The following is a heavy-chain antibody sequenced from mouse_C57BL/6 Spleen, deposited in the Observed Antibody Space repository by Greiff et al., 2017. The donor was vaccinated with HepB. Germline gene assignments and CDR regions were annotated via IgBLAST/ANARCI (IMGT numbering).Heavy chain of an antibody. CDR3: TRQGYDGYTAWFAY. CDR2: IRNKANNHAT. D-gene: IGHD2-3*01. J-gene: IGHJ3*01. CDR1: GFTFSDAW. V-gene: IGHV6-6*01. Sequence: EVKVVESGGGLVQPGGSMKLSCAASGFTFSDAWMDWVRQSPEKGLEWVAEIRNKANNHATYYAESVKGRFTISRDDSKSSVYLQMNSLRAEDTGIYYCTRQGYDGYTAWFAYWGQGTLVTVSA.